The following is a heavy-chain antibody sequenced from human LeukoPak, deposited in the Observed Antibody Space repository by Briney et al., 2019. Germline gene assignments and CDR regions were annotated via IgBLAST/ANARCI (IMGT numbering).Heavy chain of an antibody. Sequence: PSETLSLTCTVSGGSISSYYWSWIRQPPGKGLEWIGYIYYSGSTNYNPSLKSRVTISVDTSKNQFSLKLSSVTAADTAVYYCARSRRDGYTQSFDYWGQGTLVTVSS. D-gene: IGHD5-24*01. J-gene: IGHJ4*02. CDR2: IYYSGST. CDR3: ARSRRDGYTQSFDY. V-gene: IGHV4-59*01. CDR1: GGSISSYY.